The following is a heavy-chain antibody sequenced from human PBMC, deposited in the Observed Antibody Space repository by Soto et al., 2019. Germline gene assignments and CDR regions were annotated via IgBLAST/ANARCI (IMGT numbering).Heavy chain of an antibody. Sequence: TVSLTCTVSGDSISSSDYYWSWIRQARGKGLEWIGHIFYSGTTYYNPSLKSRLTISVDTSKNHFSLRLTSVTAADTAVYYCARELWVEPELYYYGMDVWGQGTTVTVSS. D-gene: IGHD1-1*01. J-gene: IGHJ6*02. CDR2: IFYSGTT. CDR3: ARELWVEPELYYYGMDV. V-gene: IGHV4-30-4*01. CDR1: GDSISSSDYY.